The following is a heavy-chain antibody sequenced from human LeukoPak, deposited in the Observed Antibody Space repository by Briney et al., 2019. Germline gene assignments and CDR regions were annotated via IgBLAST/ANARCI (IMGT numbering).Heavy chain of an antibody. J-gene: IGHJ4*02. Sequence: PGGSLRLSCAASGFTFDDYAMHWVRHAPGKGLEWVSGISWNSGSIGYADSVKGRFTISRDNAKNSLYLQMNSLRAEDTALYYCAKDPRDVAVAGPFDYWGQGTLVTVSS. CDR3: AKDPRDVAVAGPFDY. CDR1: GFTFDDYA. V-gene: IGHV3-9*01. D-gene: IGHD6-19*01. CDR2: ISWNSGSI.